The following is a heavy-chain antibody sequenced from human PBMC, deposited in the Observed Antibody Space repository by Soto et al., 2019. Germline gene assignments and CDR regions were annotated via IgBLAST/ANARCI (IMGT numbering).Heavy chain of an antibody. Sequence: ASVKVSCKAHGYIFTKYGIGWVRQAPGHGLEWMGLINVYNGDRKVAQKFQDRVSMTTDTATDTAYMELKSLRSGDTAVYYCARLQLGGDRMLNWFDPWGQGTTVTVSS. V-gene: IGHV1-18*01. CDR2: INVYNGDR. D-gene: IGHD2-21*02. J-gene: IGHJ5*01. CDR3: ARLQLGGDRMLNWFDP. CDR1: GYIFTKYG.